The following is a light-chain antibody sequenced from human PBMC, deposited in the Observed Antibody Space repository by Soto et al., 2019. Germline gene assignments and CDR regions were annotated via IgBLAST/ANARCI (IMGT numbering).Light chain of an antibody. V-gene: IGKV3-20*01. J-gene: IGKJ1*01. CDR3: QHYGYSAGT. Sequence: TQSPGTLSLSPGETATLSCRASQIVEDKYLAWYQQRRGQAPRLLIYDASSKVSGVPDRFRGSGSGTDVTLTISRLEPQDFAVYFCQHYGYSAGTFGQGTKVDIK. CDR1: QIVEDKY. CDR2: DAS.